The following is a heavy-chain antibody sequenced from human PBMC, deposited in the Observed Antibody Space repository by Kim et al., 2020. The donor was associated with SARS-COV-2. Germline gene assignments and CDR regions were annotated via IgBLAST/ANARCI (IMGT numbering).Heavy chain of an antibody. CDR3: AKYYDILTGYSDYYYYYGMDV. CDR2: ISGSGGST. V-gene: IGHV3-23*01. CDR1: GFTFSSYA. Sequence: GGSLRLSCAASGFTFSSYAMSWVRQAPGKGLEWVSAISGSGGSTYYADSVKGRFTISRDNSKNTLYLQMNSLRAEDTAVYYCAKYYDILTGYSDYYYYYGMDVWGQGTTVTVSS. D-gene: IGHD3-9*01. J-gene: IGHJ6*02.